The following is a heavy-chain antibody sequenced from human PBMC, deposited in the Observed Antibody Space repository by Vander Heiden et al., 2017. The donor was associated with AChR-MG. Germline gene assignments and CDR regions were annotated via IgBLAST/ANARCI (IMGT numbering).Heavy chain of an antibody. D-gene: IGHD6-19*01. CDR2: INHSGST. CDR3: ARPNSGED. V-gene: IGHV4-34*01. Sequence: QVQLQQWGAGLLKPSETLSLTCAVYGGSFSGYYWSWIRQPPGKGLEWIGEINHSGSTNYNPSLKSRVTISVDTSKNQFSLKLSSVTAADTAVYYCARPNSGEDWGQGTLVTVSS. J-gene: IGHJ4*02. CDR1: GGSFSGYY.